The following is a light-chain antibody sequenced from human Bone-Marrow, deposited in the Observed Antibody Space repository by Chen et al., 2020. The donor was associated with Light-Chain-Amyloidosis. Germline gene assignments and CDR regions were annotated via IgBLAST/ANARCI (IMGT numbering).Light chain of an antibody. J-gene: IGKJ5*01. CDR1: QSVRSSY. Sequence: EIVLTQSPGTLSLSPGERATLSCRVSQSVRSSYLAWYQQKPGQAPRLLIYGASSRATGIPDRFSGSGSGTDFTLTISRLEPEDFAVYHCQQYGSSSLITFGQGTRLEIK. V-gene: IGKV3-20*01. CDR2: GAS. CDR3: QQYGSSSLIT.